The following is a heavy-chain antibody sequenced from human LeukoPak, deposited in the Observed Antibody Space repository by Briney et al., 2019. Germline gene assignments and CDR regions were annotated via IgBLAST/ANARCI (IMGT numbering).Heavy chain of an antibody. CDR1: VFTFSSYP. J-gene: IGHJ4*02. CDR3: ARHDYGAF. V-gene: IGHV3-23*01. D-gene: IGHD4-17*01. Sequence: GGSVRLPCAASVFTFSSYPIRWVRHAPWKGLEWVSAINPGGGSTYYADSVKGRFTISRDNSKNTLYLQMNSLRVEDTAIYYCARHDYGAFWGQGTLVTVSS. CDR2: INPGGGST.